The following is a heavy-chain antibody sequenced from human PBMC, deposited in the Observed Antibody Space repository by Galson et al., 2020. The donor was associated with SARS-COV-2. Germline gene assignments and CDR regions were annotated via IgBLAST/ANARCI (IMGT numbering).Heavy chain of an antibody. Sequence: SETLSLTCSVAGYSVTSGYYWGFVRTPPGTGLEWIGSIHHTGVTYYNPSLSGRITVSGDTSKNQFSVKLISVTAADTAIYYCTAYKYDGGYGHYFDYWGQGILVTVSS. CDR1: GYSVTSGYY. V-gene: IGHV4-38-2*02. CDR3: TAYKYDGGYGHYFDY. D-gene: IGHD3-22*01. CDR2: IHHTGVT. J-gene: IGHJ4*02.